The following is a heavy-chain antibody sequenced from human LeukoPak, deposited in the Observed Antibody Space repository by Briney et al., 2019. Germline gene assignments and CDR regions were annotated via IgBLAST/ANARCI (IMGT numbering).Heavy chain of an antibody. CDR3: VKDMTSGYIYGFFDY. CDR1: GFTFDDYA. CDR2: ISWNSGGI. D-gene: IGHD5-18*01. Sequence: GRSLRLSCPASGFTFDDYAMHWVRQAPWKGLEWVTGISWNSGGIGYADSVKGRFTISRDNAKNSLYLQMNSLRAEDMAFYYCVKDMTSGYIYGFFDYWGQGTLVTVSS. V-gene: IGHV3-9*03. J-gene: IGHJ4*02.